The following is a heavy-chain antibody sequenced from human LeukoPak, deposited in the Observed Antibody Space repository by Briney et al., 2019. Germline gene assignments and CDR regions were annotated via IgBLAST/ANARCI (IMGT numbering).Heavy chain of an antibody. D-gene: IGHD6-13*01. CDR2: IYYSGST. CDR1: GGSISSYY. J-gene: IGHJ4*02. V-gene: IGHV4-59*12. CDR3: ARGIVGIAAAGYFDY. Sequence: SETLSLTCTVSGGSISSYYWSWIRQPPGKGLEWIGYIYYSGSTNYNPSLKSRVTISVDTSKNQFSLKLSSVTAADTAVYYCARGIVGIAAAGYFDYWGQGTLVTVSS.